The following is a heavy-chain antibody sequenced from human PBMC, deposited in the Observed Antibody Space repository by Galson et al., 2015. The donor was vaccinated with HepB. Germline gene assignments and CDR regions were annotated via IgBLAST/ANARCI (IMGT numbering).Heavy chain of an antibody. Sequence: SLRLSCAASGFIFSGSAIHWVRQSSGKGLEWVGRIRSDVDTYATEYAASVKGRFTISRDDSQKTAYLQMNSLKTEDSAVYYCTRHFLFYHGPGTLLVDEYWGQGTLVTVSS. CDR3: TRHFLFYHGPGTLLVDEY. D-gene: IGHD3-10*01. V-gene: IGHV3-73*01. CDR2: IRSDVDTYAT. J-gene: IGHJ4*02. CDR1: GFIFSGSA.